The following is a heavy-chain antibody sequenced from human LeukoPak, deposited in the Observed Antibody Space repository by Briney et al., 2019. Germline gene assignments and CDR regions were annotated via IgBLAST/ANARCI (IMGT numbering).Heavy chain of an antibody. V-gene: IGHV3-30*04. Sequence: PGGSLRLFCAASGFTYSSYAMHWVRQAPGKGLEWVAVISYDGSNKYYADSVKGRFTISRDNSKNTLYLQMNSLRAEDTGVYYCARPPWGAVAGKFDYWGQGTLVTVSS. CDR2: ISYDGSNK. J-gene: IGHJ4*02. D-gene: IGHD6-19*01. CDR3: ARPPWGAVAGKFDY. CDR1: GFTYSSYA.